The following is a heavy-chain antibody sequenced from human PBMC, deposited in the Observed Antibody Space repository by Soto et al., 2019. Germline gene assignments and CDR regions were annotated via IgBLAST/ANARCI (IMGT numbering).Heavy chain of an antibody. V-gene: IGHV1-69*01. CDR2: IIPIYGTA. D-gene: IGHD1-26*01. CDR3: ARDRRADWESYYYYAMDV. CDR1: GGTFSSFT. Sequence: QVQLVQSGAEVKKTGSSVKVSCKASGGTFSSFTIIWVRQAPGQGLEWMVGIIPIYGTANYAQKFQGRVTITADESTRTAYMELSSLRSEDTAVYYCARDRRADWESYYYYAMDVWGQGTTVTVSS. J-gene: IGHJ6*02.